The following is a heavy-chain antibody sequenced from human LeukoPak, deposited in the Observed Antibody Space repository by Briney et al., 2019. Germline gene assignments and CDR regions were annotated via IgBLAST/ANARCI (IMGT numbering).Heavy chain of an antibody. D-gene: IGHD6-13*01. CDR2: IYTSGST. Sequence: SETLSLTCTVSGGSISSGSYYWSWIRQPAGKGLEWVGRIYTSGSTNYNPSLKSRVTISVDTSKNQFSLKLSSVTAADTAVYYCARDPPPLYSSSWNLAGAYWGQGTLVTVSS. CDR1: GGSISSGSYY. J-gene: IGHJ4*02. CDR3: ARDPPPLYSSSWNLAGAY. V-gene: IGHV4-61*02.